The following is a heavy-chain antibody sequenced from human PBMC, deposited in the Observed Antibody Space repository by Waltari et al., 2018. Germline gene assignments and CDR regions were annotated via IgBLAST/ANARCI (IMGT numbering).Heavy chain of an antibody. CDR3: ASDYYGSGTSDY. J-gene: IGHJ4*02. Sequence: QVQLQQWGAGLLKPSETLSLTCAVYGGSFSGYYWSWTRQPPGKGLEWIGEINHSGSTNYYPSLKGRVPISVDTSKNQFSLKLSSVTAADTAVYYCASDYYGSGTSDYWGQGTLVTVSS. CDR1: GGSFSGYY. D-gene: IGHD3-10*01. CDR2: INHSGST. V-gene: IGHV4-34*01.